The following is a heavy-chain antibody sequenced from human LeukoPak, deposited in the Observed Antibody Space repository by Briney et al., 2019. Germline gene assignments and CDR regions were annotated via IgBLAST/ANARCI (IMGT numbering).Heavy chain of an antibody. J-gene: IGHJ6*03. CDR2: IYSGGST. CDR1: GFTVSSNY. Sequence: GGSLRLSCAASGFTVSSNYMSWVRQAPGKGLEWVSVIYSGGSTYYADSVKGRFTISRDNSKNTLYLQMNSLRAEDTAVYYCAKNGDRGAYCSGGSCYPYYYYYMDVWGKGTTVTISS. CDR3: AKNGDRGAYCSGGSCYPYYYYYMDV. V-gene: IGHV3-53*01. D-gene: IGHD2-15*01.